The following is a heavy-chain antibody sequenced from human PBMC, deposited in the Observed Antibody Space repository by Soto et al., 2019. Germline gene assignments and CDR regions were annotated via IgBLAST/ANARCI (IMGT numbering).Heavy chain of an antibody. Sequence: SVKVSCKASGGTFSSDAISWVRQAPGQGLEWMGGIIPIFGTANYAQKFQGRVTITADESTSTAYMELSSLRSEDTAVYYSARMSRYCGGDCYEFDYWGQGTLVTVSS. V-gene: IGHV1-69*13. CDR1: GGTFSSDA. CDR2: IIPIFGTA. CDR3: ARMSRYCGGDCYEFDY. D-gene: IGHD2-21*02. J-gene: IGHJ4*02.